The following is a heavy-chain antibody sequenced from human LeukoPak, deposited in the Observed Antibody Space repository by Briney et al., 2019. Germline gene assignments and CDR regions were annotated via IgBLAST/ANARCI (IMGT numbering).Heavy chain of an antibody. CDR2: ISGSGGST. D-gene: IGHD3-16*01. V-gene: IGHV3-23*01. CDR3: AKGRLRDYYYGMDV. Sequence: PGGSLRLSCAASGFTFSSYAMSWVRQAPGKGLEWVSAISGSGGSTYYADSVKGRFTISRDNSKNTLYLQMNSLRAEDTAVYYCAKGRLRDYYYGMDVWGQGTTVTVSS. CDR1: GFTFSSYA. J-gene: IGHJ6*02.